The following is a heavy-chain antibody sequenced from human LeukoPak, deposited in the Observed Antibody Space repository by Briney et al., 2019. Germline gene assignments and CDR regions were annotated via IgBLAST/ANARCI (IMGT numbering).Heavy chain of an antibody. V-gene: IGHV4-4*07. Sequence: SETLSLTCTVSSGSINSYYWSWIRQPAGKGLEWIGRIYSSGSTNYNPSLKSRSRVTMSVDTSKNQFSLKLGPLTAADTAVYYCARQAYDTGYDAFDIWGQGAMVTVSS. J-gene: IGHJ3*02. CDR1: SGSINSYY. D-gene: IGHD3-22*01. CDR2: IYSSGST. CDR3: ARQAYDTGYDAFDI.